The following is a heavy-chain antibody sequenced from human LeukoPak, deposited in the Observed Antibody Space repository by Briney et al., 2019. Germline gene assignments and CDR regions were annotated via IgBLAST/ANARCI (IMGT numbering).Heavy chain of an antibody. J-gene: IGHJ3*02. CDR3: ARDRGIAVAGYAFDI. V-gene: IGHV1-2*02. CDR1: GYTFTGYY. CDR2: INPNRGGT. D-gene: IGHD6-19*01. Sequence: GSLKVSCKASGYTFTGYYMHWVRQAPGQGLEWMGWINPNRGGTNYAQKFQGRVTMTRDTSISTAYMELSRLRSDDTAVYYCARDRGIAVAGYAFDIWGQGTMVTVSS.